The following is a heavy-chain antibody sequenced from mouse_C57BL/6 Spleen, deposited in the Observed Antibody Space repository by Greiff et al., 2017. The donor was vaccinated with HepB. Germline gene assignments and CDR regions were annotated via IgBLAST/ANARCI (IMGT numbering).Heavy chain of an antibody. D-gene: IGHD1-1*01. Sequence: DVQLVESGGGLVKPGGSLKLSCAASGFTFSDYGMHWVRQAPEKGLEWVAYISSGSSTIYYADTVKGRFTISRDNAKNTLFLQMTSLRSEDTAMYYCARYYGSSPYYAMDYWGQGTSVTVSS. CDR1: GFTFSDYG. CDR3: ARYYGSSPYYAMDY. J-gene: IGHJ4*01. CDR2: ISSGSSTI. V-gene: IGHV5-17*01.